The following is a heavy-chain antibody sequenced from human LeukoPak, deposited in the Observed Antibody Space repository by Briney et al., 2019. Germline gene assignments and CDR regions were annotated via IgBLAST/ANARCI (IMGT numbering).Heavy chain of an antibody. J-gene: IGHJ6*02. CDR1: GYTFTGYY. CDR2: INPNSGGT. V-gene: IGHV1-2*02. CDR3: ASGAYCSSTSCYTYYCGMDV. D-gene: IGHD2-2*02. Sequence: ASVKVSCKASGYTFTGYYMHWVRQAPGQGLEWMGWINPNSGGTNYAQKSQGRVTMTRDTSISTAYMELSRLRSDDTAVYYCASGAYCSSTSCYTYYCGMDVWGQGTTVTVSS.